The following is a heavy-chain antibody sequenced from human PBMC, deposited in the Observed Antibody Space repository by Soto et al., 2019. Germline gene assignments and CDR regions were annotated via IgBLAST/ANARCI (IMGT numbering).Heavy chain of an antibody. D-gene: IGHD4-17*01. Sequence: GGSLRLSCAASGFTFSSYDMHWVRQATGKGLEWVSAIGTAGDTYYPGSVKGRFTISRENAKNSLYLQMNSLRAGDTAVYYCARGYRTRSSYGDYVSHYFDYWGQGTLVTVSS. J-gene: IGHJ4*02. CDR2: IGTAGDT. CDR3: ARGYRTRSSYGDYVSHYFDY. V-gene: IGHV3-13*01. CDR1: GFTFSSYD.